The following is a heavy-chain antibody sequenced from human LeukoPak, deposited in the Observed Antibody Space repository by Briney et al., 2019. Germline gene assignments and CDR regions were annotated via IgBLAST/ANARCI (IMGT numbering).Heavy chain of an antibody. CDR2: IYYSGST. Sequence: ASETLFLTCTVSGGSISSYYWSWIRQPPGKGLEWIGYIYYSGSTNYNPSLKSRVTISVDTSKNQFSLKLSSVTAADTAVYYCARASYFDYWGQGTLVTVSS. J-gene: IGHJ4*02. CDR1: GGSISSYY. CDR3: ARASYFDY. V-gene: IGHV4-59*01.